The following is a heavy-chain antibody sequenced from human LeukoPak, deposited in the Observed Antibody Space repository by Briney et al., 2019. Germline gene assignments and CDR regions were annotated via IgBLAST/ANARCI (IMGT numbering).Heavy chain of an antibody. CDR2: INHSGST. V-gene: IGHV4-34*01. J-gene: IGHJ3*02. D-gene: IGHD3-10*01. CDR1: GGSFSGYY. Sequence: SETLSLTCAVYGGSFSGYYWSWIRQPPGKGLEWIGEINHSGSTNYNPSLKSRVTISVDTSKNQFSLKLSSVTAADTAVYYCARRILWFGELFPKDAFDIWGQGTMVTVSS. CDR3: ARRILWFGELFPKDAFDI.